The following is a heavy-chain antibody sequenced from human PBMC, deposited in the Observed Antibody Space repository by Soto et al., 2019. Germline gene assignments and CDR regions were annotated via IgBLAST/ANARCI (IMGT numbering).Heavy chain of an antibody. J-gene: IGHJ4*02. CDR1: GGSIRGYY. CDR2: INHSGST. Sequence: ASETMCDTCAVYGGSIRGYYWSWIRPPPGEGLEWIGEINHSGSTNYNPSLKSRVTISVDTSKNTLYMQLNSQRAEDTAIYYCAKTEQWLITAFDYWGQGTLVTVSS. V-gene: IGHV4-34*01. D-gene: IGHD6-19*01. CDR3: AKTEQWLITAFDY.